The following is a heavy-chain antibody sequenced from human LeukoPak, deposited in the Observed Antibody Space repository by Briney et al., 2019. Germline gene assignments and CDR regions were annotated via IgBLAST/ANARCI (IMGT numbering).Heavy chain of an antibody. D-gene: IGHD3-3*01. CDR2: IIPIFGTA. Sequence: RASVKVSCKASGGTFSSYAISWVRQAPGQGLEWMGGIIPIFGTANYAQKFQGRVTITADESTSTAYMELGSLRSEDTAVYYCARGRFLEWLPNYYYYGMDVWGQGTTVTVSS. CDR3: ARGRFLEWLPNYYYYGMDV. V-gene: IGHV1-69*13. CDR1: GGTFSSYA. J-gene: IGHJ6*02.